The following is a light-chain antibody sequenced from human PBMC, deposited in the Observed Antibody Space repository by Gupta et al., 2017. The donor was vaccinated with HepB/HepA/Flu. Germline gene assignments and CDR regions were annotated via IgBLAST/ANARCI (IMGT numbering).Light chain of an antibody. V-gene: IGKV3-20*01. CDR3: QMYCNSPWT. Sequence: DIVLTHSPGTLSLSPGERATLTCRASQNITNKYLAWYQQKVGQAPRVLIYAASTRATGITDRFSGIGSGAEFNLTISSLEPEEFAVYYCQMYCNSPWTFGQGTXVEIK. CDR2: AAS. CDR1: QNITNKY. J-gene: IGKJ1*01.